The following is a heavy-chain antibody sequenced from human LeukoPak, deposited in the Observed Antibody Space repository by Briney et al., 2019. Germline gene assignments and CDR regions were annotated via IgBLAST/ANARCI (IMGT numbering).Heavy chain of an antibody. V-gene: IGHV4-59*01. CDR3: ARGWYVNNWFDP. CDR2: IYYSGST. Sequence: SETLSLTCAVYGGSFSGYYWSWIRQPPGKGLEWIGYIYYSGSTNYNPSLKSRVTISVDTSKNQFSLKLSSVTAADTAVYYCARGWYVNNWFDPWGQGTLVTVSS. CDR1: GGSFSGYY. D-gene: IGHD2-15*01. J-gene: IGHJ5*02.